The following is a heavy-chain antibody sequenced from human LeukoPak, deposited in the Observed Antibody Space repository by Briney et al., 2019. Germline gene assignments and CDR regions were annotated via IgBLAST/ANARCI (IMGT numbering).Heavy chain of an antibody. V-gene: IGHV1-2*02. J-gene: IGHJ4*02. Sequence: ASVKVSCKASGYTFTGYYMHWVRQAPGQGLEWMGWINPNSGGTNYAQKFQGRVTMTRDTSISTAYMELSRLRSDETAVYYCARDKSGNSGWYSYFDYWGQGTLVTVSS. CDR3: ARDKSGNSGWYSYFDY. CDR2: INPNSGGT. D-gene: IGHD6-19*01. CDR1: GYTFTGYY.